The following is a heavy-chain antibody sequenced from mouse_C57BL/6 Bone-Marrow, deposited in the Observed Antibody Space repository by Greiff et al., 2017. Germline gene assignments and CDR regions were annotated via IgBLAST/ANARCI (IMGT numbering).Heavy chain of an antibody. V-gene: IGHV1-82*01. Sequence: QVQLQQSGPELVKPGASVKISCKASGYAFSSSWMNWVKQRPGQGLEWIGRIYPGDGDTNYNGKFKGKATLTADKSSSTAYMQLSSLTSEDSAVXFCALTTYYFDYWGQGTTLTVSS. D-gene: IGHD1-1*01. CDR2: IYPGDGDT. CDR3: ALTTYYFDY. CDR1: GYAFSSSW. J-gene: IGHJ2*01.